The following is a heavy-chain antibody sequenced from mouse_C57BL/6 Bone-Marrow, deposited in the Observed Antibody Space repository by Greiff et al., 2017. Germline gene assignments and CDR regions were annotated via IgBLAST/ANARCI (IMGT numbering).Heavy chain of an antibody. V-gene: IGHV1-78*01. Sequence: QVQLQQSDAELVQPGASVKISCKVSGYTFTDPTIHWMKQTPDQGLEWMGYIYPRDGSTKYNEKFKGKATLTADKSASTAYMQLNSLTSEDSAVYFCARGGFSTTVVPFADWGQGTLVTVSA. CDR3: ARGGFSTTVVPFAD. CDR1: GYTFTDPT. CDR2: IYPRDGST. D-gene: IGHD1-1*01. J-gene: IGHJ3*01.